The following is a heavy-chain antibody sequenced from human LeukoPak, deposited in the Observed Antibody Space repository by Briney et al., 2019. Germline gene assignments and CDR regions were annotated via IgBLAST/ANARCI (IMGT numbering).Heavy chain of an antibody. Sequence: GGSLRLSCAASGFTFSTYAMSWVRQPPGKGLEWVSAIRCSGGSTYYADSVKGRFNISRDNSKNTLYLQMNSLRAEDTAVYYCAKYGCSSTSCYSPFDIWGQGTMVTVSS. CDR2: IRCSGGST. D-gene: IGHD2-2*01. J-gene: IGHJ3*02. V-gene: IGHV3-23*01. CDR3: AKYGCSSTSCYSPFDI. CDR1: GFTFSTYA.